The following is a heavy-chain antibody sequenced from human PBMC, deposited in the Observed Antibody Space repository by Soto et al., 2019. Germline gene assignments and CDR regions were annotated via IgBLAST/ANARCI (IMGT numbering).Heavy chain of an antibody. Sequence: GGSLRLSCAASGFTFSSYEMNWVRRAPGKGLEWVSYISSSGSTIYYADSVKGRFTISRDNAKNSLYLQMNSLRAEDTAVYYCARVYDFSPGLYYYYGMDVWGQGTTVTVSS. J-gene: IGHJ6*02. CDR2: ISSSGSTI. CDR3: ARVYDFSPGLYYYYGMDV. V-gene: IGHV3-48*03. CDR1: GFTFSSYE. D-gene: IGHD3-3*01.